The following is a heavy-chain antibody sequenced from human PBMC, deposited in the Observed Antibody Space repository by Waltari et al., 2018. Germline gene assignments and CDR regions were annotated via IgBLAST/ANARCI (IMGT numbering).Heavy chain of an antibody. CDR3: TREGAGGSYSSSFH. CDR2: IRSKPYGGTT. D-gene: IGHD1-26*01. Sequence: GLEWVGFIRSKPYGGTTEYAASVKGRFSISRDDSKSIVYLQMNSLKIEDTDVYHCTREGAGGSYSSSFHWGQGTLVTVSS. J-gene: IGHJ4*02. V-gene: IGHV3-49*02.